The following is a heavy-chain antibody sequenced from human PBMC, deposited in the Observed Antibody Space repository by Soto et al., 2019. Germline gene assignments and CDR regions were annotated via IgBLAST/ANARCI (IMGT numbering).Heavy chain of an antibody. J-gene: IGHJ3*02. D-gene: IGHD6-19*01. CDR2: INPNSGGT. Sequence: ASVQVSCNASGYTFTGYYMHWVRQAPGQGLEWMGWINPNSGGTNYAQKFQGWVTMTRDTSISTAYMELSRLRSDDTAVYYCARDATVAPDAFDIWGQGTMVTVSS. CDR3: ARDATVAPDAFDI. CDR1: GYTFTGYY. V-gene: IGHV1-2*04.